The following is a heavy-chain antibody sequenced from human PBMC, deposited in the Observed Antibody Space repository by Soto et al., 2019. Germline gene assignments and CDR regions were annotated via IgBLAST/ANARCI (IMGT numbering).Heavy chain of an antibody. CDR1: GFTFYKYA. Sequence: VGSLRLACAASGFTFYKYAMSWVRQAPGKGLEWVSSISNSGTSTYYADSVKGRFTISRDNSKNTLYLQMNSLRAEDTAVYYCAKTTNHDFWSGYYTNAFDYWGQGTLVTVSX. V-gene: IGHV3-23*01. J-gene: IGHJ4*02. CDR3: AKTTNHDFWSGYYTNAFDY. CDR2: ISNSGTST. D-gene: IGHD3-3*01.